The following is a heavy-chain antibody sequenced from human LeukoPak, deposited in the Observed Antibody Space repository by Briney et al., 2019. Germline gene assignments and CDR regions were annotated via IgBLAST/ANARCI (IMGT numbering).Heavy chain of an antibody. Sequence: GGSLRLSCAASGFTFNDYYMSWIRQAPGKGPEWLSYINIGGTNTHYADSVKGRFTISRDNAKKSLYLEMNNLRAEVTAVYYCATDDAGFDTRGQGVLVTVSS. CDR1: GFTFNDYY. V-gene: IGHV3-11*01. CDR2: INIGGTNT. CDR3: ATDDAGFDT. J-gene: IGHJ5*02.